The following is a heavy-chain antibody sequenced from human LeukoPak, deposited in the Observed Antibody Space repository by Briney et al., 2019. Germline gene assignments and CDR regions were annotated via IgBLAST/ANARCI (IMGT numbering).Heavy chain of an antibody. CDR1: GDAITGSTYY. CDR2: MYYSGTT. J-gene: IGHJ4*02. CDR3: ARHYCDRTGYYYFDY. Sequence: PSETLSLTCTLSGDAITGSTYYWGWIRQPPGKGLEWIGSMYYSGTTYYNPSLKSRVTMSADTSNNQISLRLRSLTAADTSVYYCARHYCDRTGYYYFDYWDQGTLVSVSS. D-gene: IGHD3-22*01. V-gene: IGHV4-39*01.